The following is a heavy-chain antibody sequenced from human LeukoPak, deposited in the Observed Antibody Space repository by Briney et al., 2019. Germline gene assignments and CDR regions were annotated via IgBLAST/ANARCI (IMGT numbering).Heavy chain of an antibody. CDR2: IKSKTDGGTT. CDR1: GFTFSNAW. CDR3: TTAPVLLWFGPFYGMDV. Sequence: PGGSLRLSCAASGFTFSNAWMSWVRQAPGKGLEWVGRIKSKTDGGTTDYAAPVKGRFTISRDDSKNTLYLQMNSLKTEDTAVYYCTTAPVLLWFGPFYGMDVWGRGTTVTVSS. V-gene: IGHV3-15*01. J-gene: IGHJ6*04. D-gene: IGHD3-10*01.